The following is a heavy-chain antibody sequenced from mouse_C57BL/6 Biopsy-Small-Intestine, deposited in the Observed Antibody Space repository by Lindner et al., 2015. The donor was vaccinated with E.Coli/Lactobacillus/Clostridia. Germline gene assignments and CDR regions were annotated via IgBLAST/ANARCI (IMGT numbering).Heavy chain of an antibody. D-gene: IGHD1-1*01. CDR1: GYTFSDYF. CDR3: VRDLRGYSPPLYWFDP. CDR2: LDPQSAGT. Sequence: SVKVSCKASGYTFSDYFIHWVRQAPGQGPEWMGWLDPQSAGTNIAQKFLGRVTVTRDTSISTAYMDLRSLTSDDTAMYYCVRDLRGYSPPLYWFDPWGQGTLVTVSS. J-gene: IGHJ4*01. V-gene: IGHV1-84*02.